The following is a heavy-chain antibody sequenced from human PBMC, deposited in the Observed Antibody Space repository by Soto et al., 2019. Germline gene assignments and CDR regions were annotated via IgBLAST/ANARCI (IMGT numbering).Heavy chain of an antibody. CDR2: ISSSSSYI. V-gene: IGHV3-21*01. J-gene: IGHJ6*02. CDR1: GFTFSSYS. Sequence: GGSLRLSCAASGFTFSSYSMNWVRQAPGKGLEWVSSISSSSSYIYYADSVKGRFTISRDNAKNSLYLQMNSLRAEDTAVYYCARVARYCSGGSCYDGAYYYYGMDVWGQGTTVTVSS. CDR3: ARVARYCSGGSCYDGAYYYYGMDV. D-gene: IGHD2-15*01.